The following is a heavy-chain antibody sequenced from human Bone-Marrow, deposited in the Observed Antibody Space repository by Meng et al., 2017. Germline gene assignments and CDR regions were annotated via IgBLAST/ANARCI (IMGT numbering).Heavy chain of an antibody. Sequence: QLQLQESGSGLVKPSQTLSLTCAVSGGSISSGGYSWGWIRQPPGKGLEWIGYIYESGSTYYSPSLKSRVTISVDRSKNQFSLRLSSVTAADTAVYYCARGAMTTVSDWFDPWGQGTLVTVSS. CDR1: GGSISSGGYS. V-gene: IGHV4-30-2*01. J-gene: IGHJ5*02. D-gene: IGHD4-17*01. CDR3: ARGAMTTVSDWFDP. CDR2: IYESGST.